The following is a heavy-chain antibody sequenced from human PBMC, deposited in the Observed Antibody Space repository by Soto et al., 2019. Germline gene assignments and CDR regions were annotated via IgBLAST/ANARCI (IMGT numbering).Heavy chain of an antibody. D-gene: IGHD6-13*01. CDR2: IGTLRDT. J-gene: IGHJ3*02. Sequence: GGSLRLSCAPSGFSIRTYDLHWVRQVIGKAPEWVASIGTLRDTFYSGSVKGRFTISREDDENSFYLQMNGLRAGDTAVYYCARDLYSTSWYVRAFDMWGQGTMVTVSS. CDR1: GFSIRTYD. V-gene: IGHV3-13*01. CDR3: ARDLYSTSWYVRAFDM.